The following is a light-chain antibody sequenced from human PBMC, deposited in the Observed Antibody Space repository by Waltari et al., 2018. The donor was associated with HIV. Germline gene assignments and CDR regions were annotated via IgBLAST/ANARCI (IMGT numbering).Light chain of an antibody. J-gene: IGLJ2*01. Sequence: SYELTQPPSVSVSPGQTASITCSGDALPRKHAYWYQQKSGQVPVLVIYENIKRPSGIPERFSGSSSGTMATLTISGAQVEDEADYYCYSTDSSGHHRVFGGGTKLAVL. CDR2: ENI. CDR3: YSTDSSGHHRV. V-gene: IGLV3-10*01. CDR1: ALPRKH.